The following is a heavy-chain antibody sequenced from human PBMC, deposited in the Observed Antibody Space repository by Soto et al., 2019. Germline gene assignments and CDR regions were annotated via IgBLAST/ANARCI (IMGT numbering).Heavy chain of an antibody. V-gene: IGHV3-48*01. CDR3: AKDRDIVVVAAAPFAVSAFAH. J-gene: IGHJ4*02. Sequence: PGGSLRLSCAASGFTFSSYSMNWVRQAPGKGLEWVSYISSSSSTIYYADSVKGRFTISRDNAKNSLYLQMNSLRAEDTAVYYCAKDRDIVVVAAAPFAVSAFAHWGQGTLVTVPS. CDR2: ISSSSSTI. D-gene: IGHD2-2*01. CDR1: GFTFSSYS.